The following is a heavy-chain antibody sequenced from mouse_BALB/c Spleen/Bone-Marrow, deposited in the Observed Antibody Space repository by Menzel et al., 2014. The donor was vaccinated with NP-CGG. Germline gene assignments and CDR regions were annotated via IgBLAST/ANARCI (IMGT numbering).Heavy chain of an antibody. V-gene: IGHV4-1*02. Sequence: EVQLQESGGGLVQPGGSLKLSCAASGFDFSRYWMSWVRQAPEKGLEWIGEINPDSSTINYTPSLKGKFIISRDNAKNTLYLQMSKVRSEDTALYYCALLGNYGYFDVWGAGTPVTVSS. CDR2: INPDSSTI. CDR3: ALLGNYGYFDV. D-gene: IGHD2-1*01. J-gene: IGHJ1*01. CDR1: GFDFSRYW.